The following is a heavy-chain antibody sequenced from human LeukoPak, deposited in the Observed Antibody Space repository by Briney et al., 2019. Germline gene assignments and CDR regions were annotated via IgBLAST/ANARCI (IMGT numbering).Heavy chain of an antibody. CDR2: IKEDGSEK. CDR1: GSTFSNYW. V-gene: IGHV3-7*01. Sequence: PGGSLRLSCAASGSTFSNYWMSWVRQAPGKGLEWVANIKEDGSEKAYVNSVKGRFTISRDNTENSLYLQMSSLRAEDTAVYYCARHPHFDYWGQGTLVTVSS. J-gene: IGHJ4*02. CDR3: ARHPHFDY.